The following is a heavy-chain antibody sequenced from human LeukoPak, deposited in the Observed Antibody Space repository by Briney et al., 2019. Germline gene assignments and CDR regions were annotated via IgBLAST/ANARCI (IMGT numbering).Heavy chain of an antibody. CDR1: GYSVSSGYY. Sequence: SETLSLTCAVSGYSVSSGYYWGWIRQPPGKGLEWIGSISHSGSTYYNPSPKSRVTISVDTSKNQFSLKLSSVTAADTAVYYCARVTYYYDSSGYYYCYFDYWGQGTLVTVSS. D-gene: IGHD3-22*01. V-gene: IGHV4-38-2*01. CDR2: ISHSGST. CDR3: ARVTYYYDSSGYYYCYFDY. J-gene: IGHJ4*02.